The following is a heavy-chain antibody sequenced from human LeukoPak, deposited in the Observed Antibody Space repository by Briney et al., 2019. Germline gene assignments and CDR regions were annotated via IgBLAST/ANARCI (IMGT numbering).Heavy chain of an antibody. CDR3: ARDPRYCSSTSCYTFGDWYFDL. Sequence: GASVKVSCKASGGTFSSYAISWVRQAPGQGPEWMGGIIPIFGTANYAQKFQGRVTITTDESTSTAYMELSSLRSEDTAVYYCARDPRYCSSTSCYTFGDWYFDLWGRGTLVTVSS. CDR2: IIPIFGTA. D-gene: IGHD2-2*02. J-gene: IGHJ2*01. V-gene: IGHV1-69*05. CDR1: GGTFSSYA.